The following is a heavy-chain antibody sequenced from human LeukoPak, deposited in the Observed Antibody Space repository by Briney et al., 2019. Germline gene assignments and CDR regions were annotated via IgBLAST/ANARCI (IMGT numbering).Heavy chain of an antibody. Sequence: GGSLRLSCGASGFTFNTYNMNWVRQAPGKGLEWVSSISTSRSYIYYADSVKGRFTISRDNAKNSLYLQMNSLRAEDTALYYCARPGPTFGGVITYFDYWGQGTLVTVSS. D-gene: IGHD3-16*02. CDR3: ARPGPTFGGVITYFDY. J-gene: IGHJ4*02. V-gene: IGHV3-21*04. CDR2: ISTSRSYI. CDR1: GFTFNTYN.